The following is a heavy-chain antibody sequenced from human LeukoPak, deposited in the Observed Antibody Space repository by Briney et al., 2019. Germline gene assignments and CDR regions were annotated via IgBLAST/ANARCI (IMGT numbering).Heavy chain of an antibody. J-gene: IGHJ3*02. CDR2: IYYSGST. Sequence: TLSLTCTVSGGSISSGDYYWSWIRQPPGKGLEWIGYIYYSGSTYYNPSLKSRVTISVDTSKNQFSLKLSSVTAADTAVYYCARGYRGIVVVPAAISAFDIWGQGTMVTVSS. CDR1: GGSISSGDYY. V-gene: IGHV4-30-4*08. D-gene: IGHD2-2*02. CDR3: ARGYRGIVVVPAAISAFDI.